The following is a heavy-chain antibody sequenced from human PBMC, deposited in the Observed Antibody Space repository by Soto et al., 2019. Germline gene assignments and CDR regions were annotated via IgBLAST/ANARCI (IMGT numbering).Heavy chain of an antibody. Sequence: QVQLVQSGAEVKKPGSSVKVSCKASGGTFSSYTISWVRQAPGQGLEWMGRIIPILGIANYAQKFQDRVTITADKSTSTAYMELSSLRSEDTAVYYCAGGHFYGDYGDAFDIWGQGTMVTVSS. V-gene: IGHV1-69*02. J-gene: IGHJ3*02. CDR3: AGGHFYGDYGDAFDI. D-gene: IGHD4-17*01. CDR1: GGTFSSYT. CDR2: IIPILGIA.